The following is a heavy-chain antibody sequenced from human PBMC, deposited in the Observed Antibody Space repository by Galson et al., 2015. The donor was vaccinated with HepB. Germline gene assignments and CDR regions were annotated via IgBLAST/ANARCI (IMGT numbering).Heavy chain of an antibody. Sequence: ETLSLTCAVYGGSFSGYYWSWIRQPPGKGLEWIGEINHSGSTNYNPSLKSRVTISVDTSKNQFSLKLSSVTAADTAVYYCARGRHCSSTSCYRPDPTYYMDVWGKGTTVTVSS. CDR3: ARGRHCSSTSCYRPDPTYYMDV. CDR1: GGSFSGYY. CDR2: INHSGST. D-gene: IGHD2-2*01. J-gene: IGHJ6*03. V-gene: IGHV4-34*01.